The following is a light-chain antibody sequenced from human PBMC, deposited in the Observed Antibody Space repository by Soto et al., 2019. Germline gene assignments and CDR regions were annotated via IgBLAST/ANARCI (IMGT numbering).Light chain of an antibody. Sequence: QSVLTQPPSVSGAPGQRVTISCTGSSSNIGAGYDVHWYQQLPGTAPKLLIYGNSNRPSGVPDRFSGSKSGTSASLAITGLQAEYEADYYCQSYDSSLSGCVFGGGTQLTVL. CDR2: GNS. CDR3: QSYDSSLSGCV. J-gene: IGLJ3*02. V-gene: IGLV1-40*01. CDR1: SSNIGAGYD.